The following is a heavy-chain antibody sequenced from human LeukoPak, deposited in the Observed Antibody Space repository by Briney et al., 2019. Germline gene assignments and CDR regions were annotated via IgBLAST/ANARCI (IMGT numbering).Heavy chain of an antibody. J-gene: IGHJ4*02. D-gene: IGHD2-2*01. CDR1: GFTFSSYD. CDR2: ISGSGGST. CDR3: SKWKAIVLVPAARSPIDY. Sequence: GGSLRLSCAASGFTFSSYDMSWVRQAPGKGLEWVSAISGSGGSTYYADSVKGRFTISRDNSKNTLYLQMNSLRAEDTAVYYCSKWKAIVLVPAARSPIDYWGQGTLVTVSS. V-gene: IGHV3-23*01.